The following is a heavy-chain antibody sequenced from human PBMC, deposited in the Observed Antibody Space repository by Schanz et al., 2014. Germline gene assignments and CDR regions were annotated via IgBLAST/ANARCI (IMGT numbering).Heavy chain of an antibody. V-gene: IGHV3-74*01. J-gene: IGHJ4*02. CDR2: INSVGSNT. CDR3: AKDRSWDYDSSGYFDY. Sequence: VHLLESGGGLVEPGGSLRLSCAASGFTFSSHWMHWVRQDPGKGLVWVARINSVGSNTDYADSVTGRFTISRDNSKNTLYLQMNSLRAEDTALYYCAKDRSWDYDSSGYFDYWGQGTLVTVSS. D-gene: IGHD3-22*01. CDR1: GFTFSSHW.